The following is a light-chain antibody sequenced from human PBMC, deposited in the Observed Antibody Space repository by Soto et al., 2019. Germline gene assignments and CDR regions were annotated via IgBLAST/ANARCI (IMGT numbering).Light chain of an antibody. Sequence: KVLTQSPDTLSLSPRSMATLVCSASQSGGSSYLAWYQQKPGQDPRLLIYGGSSRVTGITDRFSGSGSGTDFTLTISRLEPEDFAVYYCLQYSRAFRTFGQGTKVDIK. V-gene: IGKV3-20*01. CDR1: QSGGSSY. CDR3: LQYSRAFRT. J-gene: IGKJ1*01. CDR2: GGS.